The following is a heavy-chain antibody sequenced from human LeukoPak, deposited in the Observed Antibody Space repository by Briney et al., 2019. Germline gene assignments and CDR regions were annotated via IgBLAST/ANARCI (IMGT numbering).Heavy chain of an antibody. Sequence: PGGSLRLSCAASGFPFSDALMSWVRQAPGKGLEWVGHIKGKAAGGTIAYAAPVKGRFTISRDDSEHTLYLQLNSLKTEDTAVYYCVARGIWGQGTLVTVSS. CDR1: GFPFSDAL. CDR3: VARGI. D-gene: IGHD6-25*01. V-gene: IGHV3-15*01. J-gene: IGHJ4*02. CDR2: IKGKAAGGTI.